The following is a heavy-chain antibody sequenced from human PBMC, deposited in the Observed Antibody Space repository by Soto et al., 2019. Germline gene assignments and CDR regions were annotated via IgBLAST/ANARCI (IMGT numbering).Heavy chain of an antibody. CDR1: GFTFSNNA. V-gene: IGHV3-23*01. J-gene: IGHJ4*02. Sequence: PWGSLRLACSASGFTFSNNAMIWVRQGPGKGLEWVSATTKTGDYTYYADSVKGRFTSSRDNSKNTLYLQMTSLRADDTAVYYCAKGTRTGWYYFDYWGQGALVTVSS. CDR2: TTKTGDYT. CDR3: AKGTRTGWYYFDY. D-gene: IGHD6-19*01.